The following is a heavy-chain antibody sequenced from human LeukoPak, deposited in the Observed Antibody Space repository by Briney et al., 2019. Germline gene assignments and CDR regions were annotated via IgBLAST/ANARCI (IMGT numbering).Heavy chain of an antibody. CDR3: PSSFSDDFWSGHF. J-gene: IGHJ4*02. D-gene: IGHD3-3*01. CDR1: RITFTYW. CDR2: IKQDGSAK. Sequence: GGSLRLSCAASRITFTYWMSWVRQAPGKGLEWVANIKQDGSAKYYVDSVKGRFIISRDNAKKSLFLQMNSLRAEDTAMYYCPSSFSDDFWSGHFWGQGTLVTVSS. V-gene: IGHV3-7*01.